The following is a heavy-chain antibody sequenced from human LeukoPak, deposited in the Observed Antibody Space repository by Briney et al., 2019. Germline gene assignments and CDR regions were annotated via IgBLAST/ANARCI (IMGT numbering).Heavy chain of an antibody. D-gene: IGHD3-10*01. V-gene: IGHV3-53*01. CDR3: ARGFYYGSGITDQTVRSDASDI. CDR2: FYSGGRT. CDR1: GFTASSNY. J-gene: IGHJ3*02. Sequence: GGSLRLSCAASGFTASSNYMSWVRQAPGKGLEWVSVFYSGGRTYYSDSVKGRFTISRDNSKNTLYLQMNSLRAEDTAVYYCARGFYYGSGITDQTVRSDASDIWGQGTMVTVSS.